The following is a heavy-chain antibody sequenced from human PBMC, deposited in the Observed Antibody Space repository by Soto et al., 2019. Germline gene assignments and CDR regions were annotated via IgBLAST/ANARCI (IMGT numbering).Heavy chain of an antibody. CDR1: GYTLSDLS. CDR3: AVAGGNEGMVVGTTFHS. Sequence: QVQLEQSGAEVKKAGASVKVSCKVSGYTLSDLSVHWVRLTPGRGLEWMGGFDPEDGDTIYAQKFQGRVTMTEDTFTDTAYMELSSLTSEDTAIYHCAVAGGNEGMVVGTTFHSWGQRTLVTVAS. V-gene: IGHV1-24*01. D-gene: IGHD1-26*01. J-gene: IGHJ1*01. CDR2: FDPEDGDT.